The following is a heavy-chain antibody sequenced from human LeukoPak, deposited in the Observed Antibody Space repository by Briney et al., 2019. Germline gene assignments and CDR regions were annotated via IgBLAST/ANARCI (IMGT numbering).Heavy chain of an antibody. D-gene: IGHD3-10*01. CDR1: GGSISSYY. J-gene: IGHJ3*02. Sequence: PSETLSLTCTVSGGSISSYYWSWIRQPPGKGLEWIGYIYYSGSSNYNPSLKSRVTISVDTSKNQFSLKLSSVTAADTAVYYCARALMVRGGTLDAFDIWGQGTMVTVSS. V-gene: IGHV4-59*01. CDR3: ARALMVRGGTLDAFDI. CDR2: IYYSGSS.